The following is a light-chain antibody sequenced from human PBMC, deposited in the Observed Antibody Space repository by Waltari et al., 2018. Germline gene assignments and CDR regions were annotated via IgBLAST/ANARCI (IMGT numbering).Light chain of an antibody. CDR1: SGSVSINSY. V-gene: IGLV8-61*01. CDR2: TTD. CDR3: MLYVGSGIWV. Sequence: QTVVTQEPSFSVSPGGTVTLTCGLSSGSVSINSYASWYQQTPGQAPPTLIYTTDTRSSGGPDRFSGSILGNKAALTITGAQADDECDYYCMLYVGSGIWVFGGGTKLTVL. J-gene: IGLJ2*01.